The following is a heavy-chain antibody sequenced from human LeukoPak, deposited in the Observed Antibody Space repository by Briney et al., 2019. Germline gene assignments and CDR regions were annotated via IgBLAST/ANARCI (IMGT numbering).Heavy chain of an antibody. CDR3: AKTYYYGSSGYPGY. CDR1: GYTFTGYY. CDR2: INPNSGGT. V-gene: IGHV1-2*02. J-gene: IGHJ4*02. D-gene: IGHD3-22*01. Sequence: ASVKVSCKASGYTFTGYYMHWVRQAPGQGLEWMGWINPNSGGTNYAQKFQGRVTMTRDTSISTAYMELSRLRSDDTAVYYCAKTYYYGSSGYPGYWGQGTLVTVSS.